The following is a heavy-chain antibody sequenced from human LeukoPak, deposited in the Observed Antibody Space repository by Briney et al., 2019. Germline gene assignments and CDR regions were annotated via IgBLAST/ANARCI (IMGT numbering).Heavy chain of an antibody. V-gene: IGHV1-69*05. CDR3: ARTDPDYYDSSGYHTSPYNWFDP. J-gene: IGHJ5*02. CDR1: GGTFSSYA. D-gene: IGHD3-22*01. CDR2: IIPIFGTA. Sequence: SVKVSCKASGGTFSSYAISWVRQAPGQGLEWMGGIIPIFGTANYAQKFQGRVTITTDESTSTAYMELSGLRSEDTAVYYCARTDPDYYDSSGYHTSPYNWFDPWGQGTLVTVSS.